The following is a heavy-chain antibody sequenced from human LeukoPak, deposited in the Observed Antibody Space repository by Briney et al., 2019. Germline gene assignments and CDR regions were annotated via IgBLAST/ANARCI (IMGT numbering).Heavy chain of an antibody. D-gene: IGHD1-1*01. CDR2: TFYRSKWYN. V-gene: IGHV6-1*01. Sequence: SQTLSLTCAISGDSVSRHDLTWDWVRQSPSRGLEWLGRTFYRSKWYNDYAVSVKSRITVSPDTSKNQCSLHLNSVTPEDTAVYYCVRSYDWVFDYWGQGTRVTVSS. CDR1: GDSVSRHDLT. J-gene: IGHJ4*02. CDR3: VRSYDWVFDY.